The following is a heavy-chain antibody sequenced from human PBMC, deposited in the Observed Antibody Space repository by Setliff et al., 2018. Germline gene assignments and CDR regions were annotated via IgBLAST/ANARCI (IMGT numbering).Heavy chain of an antibody. Sequence: PGGSLRLSCAASGFTFSSYAMSWVRQAPGKGLEWVSVIYSGGSTYYADSVKGRFTISRDNSKNTLYLQMNSLRAEDTAVYYCARDHNYAYDYWGQGTLVTVSS. D-gene: IGHD1-1*01. CDR1: GFTFSSYA. CDR2: IYSGGST. J-gene: IGHJ4*02. CDR3: ARDHNYAYDY. V-gene: IGHV3-66*01.